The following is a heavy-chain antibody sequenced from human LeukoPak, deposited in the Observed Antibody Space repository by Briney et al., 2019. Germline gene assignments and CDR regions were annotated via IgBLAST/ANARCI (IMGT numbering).Heavy chain of an antibody. V-gene: IGHV3-9*01. J-gene: IGHJ4*02. Sequence: GGSLRLSCAASGITFDDYAMHWVRQAPGKGLEWVSGISWNSGSIGYADSVKGRFTISRDNAKNSLYLQMNSLRAEDTALYYCAKDILPHLNLYYYDSSNYFDCWGQGTLVTVSS. CDR3: AKDILPHLNLYYYDSSNYFDC. CDR1: GITFDDYA. D-gene: IGHD3-22*01. CDR2: ISWNSGSI.